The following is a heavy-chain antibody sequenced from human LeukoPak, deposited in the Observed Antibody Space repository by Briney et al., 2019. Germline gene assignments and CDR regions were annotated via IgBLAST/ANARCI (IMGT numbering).Heavy chain of an antibody. CDR1: GGSISYYY. Sequence: SETLSLTCTVSGGSISYYYWSWLRQSPGKGLEWIGYIYYSGTTNYNPSLKSRVTISVDTSKNQFSLQLRSVTAADTAVYYCAREDPQTTVPEGMDVWGQGTTVTVSS. CDR2: IYYSGTT. J-gene: IGHJ6*02. CDR3: AREDPQTTVPEGMDV. V-gene: IGHV4-59*01. D-gene: IGHD4-17*01.